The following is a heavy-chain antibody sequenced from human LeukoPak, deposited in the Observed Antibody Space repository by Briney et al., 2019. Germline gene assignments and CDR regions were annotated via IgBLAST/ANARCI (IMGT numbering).Heavy chain of an antibody. Sequence: SGPYAGEPTQTLTLTCTFSGFSLTTSGVGVGWIRQPPGKALEWLALINWDDQKVYSPSLQSRLSITKDTSKNQVVLTMTNVDPVDTATYYCAHRRDSSGYHYRWWFAPWGQGTLVTVSS. CDR1: GFSLTTSGVG. V-gene: IGHV2-5*02. D-gene: IGHD3-22*01. J-gene: IGHJ5*02. CDR2: INWDDQK. CDR3: AHRRDSSGYHYRWWFAP.